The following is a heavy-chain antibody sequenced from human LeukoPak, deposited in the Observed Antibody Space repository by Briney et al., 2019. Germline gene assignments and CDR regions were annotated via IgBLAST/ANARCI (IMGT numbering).Heavy chain of an antibody. D-gene: IGHD2-2*01. V-gene: IGHV3-21*01. Sequence: GGSLRLSCAASGFTFRSYSMNWVRQAPGKGLEGASTISSSSSYIYYADSVKGRFTISRDNAKNSLYLQMNSLRAEDTAVYYCARASAVPAANNFDYWGQGTLVTVSS. CDR2: ISSSSSYI. CDR1: GFTFRSYS. CDR3: ARASAVPAANNFDY. J-gene: IGHJ4*02.